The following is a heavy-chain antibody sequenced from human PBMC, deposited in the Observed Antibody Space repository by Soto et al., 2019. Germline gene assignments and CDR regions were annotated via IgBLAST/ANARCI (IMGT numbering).Heavy chain of an antibody. J-gene: IGHJ4*02. D-gene: IGHD3-22*01. V-gene: IGHV4-30-4*01. CDR2: IYYRGST. CDR3: ARERIDRSGYYFDY. Sequence: QVQLQESGPGLVKPSQTLSLTCTVSGGSINSGNSYWSWIRQPPGKGLEWIGFIYYRGSTYYNPTRHSRVAMSIDTSKHQFSLKLSSVTAADTAVYYCARERIDRSGYYFDYWGQGTLATVSS. CDR1: GGSINSGNSY.